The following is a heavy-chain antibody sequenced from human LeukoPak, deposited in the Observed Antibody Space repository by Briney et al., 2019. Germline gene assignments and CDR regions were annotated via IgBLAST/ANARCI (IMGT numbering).Heavy chain of an antibody. V-gene: IGHV4-34*01. J-gene: IGHJ4*02. CDR2: INHSGST. D-gene: IGHD2-2*01. Sequence: SETLSLTCAVYGGSFSGYYWSWIRQPPGKGLEWIGEINHSGSTNYNPSLKSRVTISVDTSKNQFSLKLSSVTAADTAVYYCASRGYCSSTSCYPFDYWGQGTLVTVSS. CDR3: ASRGYCSSTSCYPFDY. CDR1: GGSFSGYY.